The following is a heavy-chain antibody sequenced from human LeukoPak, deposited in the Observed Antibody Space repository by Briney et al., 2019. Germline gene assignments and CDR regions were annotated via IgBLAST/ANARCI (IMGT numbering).Heavy chain of an antibody. CDR2: IYPGDSDT. J-gene: IGHJ4*02. V-gene: IGHV5-51*01. Sequence: GESLKISFKGSGYSFTSYWIGWVRPMPGKGLEWMGIIYPGDSDTRYSPSFQGQVTISADKSISTAYLQWSSLKASDTAMYYCARQKEGVAATPDYWGQGTLVTVSS. CDR1: GYSFTSYW. D-gene: IGHD2-15*01. CDR3: ARQKEGVAATPDY.